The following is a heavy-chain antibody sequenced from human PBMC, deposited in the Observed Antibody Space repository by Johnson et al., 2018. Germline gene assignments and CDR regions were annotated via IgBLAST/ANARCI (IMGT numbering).Heavy chain of an antibody. V-gene: IGHV3-30-3*01. CDR3: ARAPGYYYNMDV. D-gene: IGHD7-27*01. J-gene: IGHJ6*03. CDR2: ISYDGSNQ. Sequence: VQLVESGGGVVQPGRSLRLSCAASGFTLSNYAMHWVRQAPGKGLEWVAVISYDGSNQYSADSVKGRFTISRDNSKNTLYLQMHSLRAEDTAVYYCARAPGYYYNMDVWVKGTTVTVSS. CDR1: GFTLSNYA.